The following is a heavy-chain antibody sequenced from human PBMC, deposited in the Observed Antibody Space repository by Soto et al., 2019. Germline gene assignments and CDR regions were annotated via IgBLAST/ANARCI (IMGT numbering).Heavy chain of an antibody. D-gene: IGHD5-12*01. CDR2: IYHSGST. V-gene: IGHV4-30-2*01. CDR3: ARGLRIRRGYDFLGTLYWFDP. Sequence: QLQLQESGSGLVKPSQTLSLTCAVSGGSISSGGYSWSWIRQPPGKGLEWIGYIYHSGSTYYNPSLKSRVNISVDRSKNQFSLKLSSVTAADTAVYYCARGLRIRRGYDFLGTLYWFDPWGQGTLVTVSS. CDR1: GGSISSGGYS. J-gene: IGHJ5*02.